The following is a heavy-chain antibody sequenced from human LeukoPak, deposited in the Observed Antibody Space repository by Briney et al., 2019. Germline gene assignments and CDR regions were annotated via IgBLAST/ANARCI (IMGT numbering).Heavy chain of an antibody. CDR1: GFSFSDYS. D-gene: IGHD3-10*01. Sequence: GGSLRLSCTASGFSFSDYSLNWVRQAPGQGLEWVSYIRSSSSTIRYVDSVKGRFTISRDNAKNSLYLQMNSLRDEDTAVYYCARGLIGRGGWSFNYWGQGTLVTVSS. V-gene: IGHV3-48*02. CDR2: IRSSSSTI. J-gene: IGHJ4*02. CDR3: ARGLIGRGGWSFNY.